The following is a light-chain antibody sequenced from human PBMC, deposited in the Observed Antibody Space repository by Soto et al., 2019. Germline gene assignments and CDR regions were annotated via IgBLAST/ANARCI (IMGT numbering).Light chain of an antibody. J-gene: IGLJ3*02. CDR1: SSDVGGYNY. V-gene: IGLV2-14*01. Sequence: QSVPTQPASVSGSPGQSITISCTGTSSDVGGYNYVSWYQQHPGKVPKLMIYEVSNRPSGVSNRFSGSKSGNTASLTISGLQAEDEADYYCSSYTSSSTLVFGGGTKLTVL. CDR2: EVS. CDR3: SSYTSSSTLV.